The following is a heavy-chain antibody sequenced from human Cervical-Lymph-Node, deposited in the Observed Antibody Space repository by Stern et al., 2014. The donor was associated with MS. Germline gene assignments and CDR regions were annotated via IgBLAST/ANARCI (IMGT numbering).Heavy chain of an antibody. CDR1: GLTFSDAL. D-gene: IGHD3-10*01. CDR3: TTDSYYYGATEASDI. V-gene: IGHV3-15*01. J-gene: IGHJ3*02. Sequence: EVQLVEPGGDLVQPGGSLRLSCAASGLTFSDALMRWVRQAPGKGLECVGRIKSKSDGETTDYAAPVKGRFAISRDDSKNTLYLQMNSLKTEDTAVYYCTTDSYYYGATEASDIWGQGTLVTVSS. CDR2: IKSKSDGETT.